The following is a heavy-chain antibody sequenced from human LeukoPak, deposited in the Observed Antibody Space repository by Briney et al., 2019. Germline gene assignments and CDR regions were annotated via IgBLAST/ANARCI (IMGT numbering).Heavy chain of an antibody. V-gene: IGHV4-38-2*02. CDR3: ARKLYVVREVTFLNWFDP. CDR1: GYSITSAYY. D-gene: IGHD3-10*01. Sequence: SETLSLTCTVSGYSITSAYYWGWIRQPPGKGLEWIGSFFLKGSTYYNPSLKSRVTISVDTSKNQFSLRLSSVTAADTAIYYCARKLYVVREVTFLNWFDPWGQGTLVTVSS. CDR2: FFLKGST. J-gene: IGHJ5*02.